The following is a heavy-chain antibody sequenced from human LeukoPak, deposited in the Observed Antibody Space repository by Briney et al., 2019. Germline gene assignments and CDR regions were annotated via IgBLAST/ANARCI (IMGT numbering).Heavy chain of an antibody. Sequence: SGTLSLTCTFSGGSIRRENYFWGWIRQSPGEGLGGIGNVYYTGTTYYNPSLKSRVIISVDTSMNQFSLKLNSVTAADTSVYYCARLYSFDWLPHGAFDIWGQGTVVTVSS. J-gene: IGHJ3*02. CDR3: ARLYSFDWLPHGAFDI. V-gene: IGHV4-39*01. CDR1: GGSIRRENYF. D-gene: IGHD3-9*01. CDR2: VYYTGTT.